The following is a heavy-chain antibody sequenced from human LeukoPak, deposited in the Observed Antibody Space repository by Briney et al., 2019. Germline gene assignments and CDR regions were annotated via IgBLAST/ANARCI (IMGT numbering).Heavy chain of an antibody. D-gene: IGHD4-17*01. V-gene: IGHV4-61*02. Sequence: SQTLSLTCTVSGGSISSGSYYWSWIRQPAGKGLEWIGRIYTSGSTNYNPTLKSRVTISVDTSKNQFSLKLSSVTAADTAVYYCARSHADPTVTNFDYWGQGTLVTVSS. CDR2: IYTSGST. CDR1: GGSISSGSYY. J-gene: IGHJ4*02. CDR3: ARSHADPTVTNFDY.